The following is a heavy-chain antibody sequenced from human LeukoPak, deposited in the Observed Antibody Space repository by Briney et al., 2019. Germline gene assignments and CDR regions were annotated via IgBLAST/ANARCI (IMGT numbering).Heavy chain of an antibody. V-gene: IGHV3-11*04. D-gene: IGHD6-19*01. J-gene: IGHJ4*02. CDR3: ARYLPKVYSSGWYLFGY. CDR1: GFTFSDYY. CDR2: ISSSGSTI. Sequence: PGGSLRLSCAASGFTFSDYYMSWIRQAPGKGLEWVSYISSSGSTIYYADSVKGRFTISRDNAKNSLYLQMNSLRAEDTAVYYCARYLPKVYSSGWYLFGYWGQGTLVTVSS.